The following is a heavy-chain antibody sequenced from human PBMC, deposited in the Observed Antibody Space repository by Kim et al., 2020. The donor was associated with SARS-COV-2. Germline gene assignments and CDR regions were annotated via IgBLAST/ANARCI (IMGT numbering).Heavy chain of an antibody. CDR3: AHSIAARTSWGRFDY. D-gene: IGHD6-6*01. CDR2: ISGSGGST. J-gene: IGHJ4*02. CDR1: GFTFSSYA. Sequence: GGSLRLSCAASGFTFSSYAMSWVRQAPGKGLEWVSAISGSGGSTYYADSVKGRFTISRDNSKNTLYLQMNSLRAEDTAVYYCAHSIAARTSWGRFDYWGQGTLVTVSS. V-gene: IGHV3-23*01.